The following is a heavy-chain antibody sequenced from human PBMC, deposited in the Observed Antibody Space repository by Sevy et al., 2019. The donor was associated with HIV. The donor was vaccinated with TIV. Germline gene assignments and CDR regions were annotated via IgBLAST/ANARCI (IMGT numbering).Heavy chain of an antibody. V-gene: IGHV3-11*01. CDR2: ISSGGSHI. D-gene: IGHD5-18*01. CDR3: ARVRYNYGSYYFTT. J-gene: IGHJ4*02. CDR1: IFTFSDYY. Sequence: GGSLRLSCAASIFTFSDYYMTWIRQAPGKGLECVSHISSGGSHIHYADSVKGRFTISRDNAKKSLYLQMNSLTAEDTAVYYCARVRYNYGSYYFTTGAREPWSPSPQ.